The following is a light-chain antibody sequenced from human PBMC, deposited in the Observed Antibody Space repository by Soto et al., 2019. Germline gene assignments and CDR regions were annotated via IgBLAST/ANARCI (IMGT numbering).Light chain of an antibody. CDR3: QQRSNWPLT. V-gene: IGKV3-11*01. J-gene: IGKJ2*01. CDR1: PSVRSS. Sequence: ESVLTTSPATLSLSSGARATLSCRASPSVRSSLTWYQQKPGQAPRLRIYDASDRATGIPARFSGSGSGTDFTLTISSLEPEDCAVYYCQQRSNWPLTFGQGTKLEIK. CDR2: DAS.